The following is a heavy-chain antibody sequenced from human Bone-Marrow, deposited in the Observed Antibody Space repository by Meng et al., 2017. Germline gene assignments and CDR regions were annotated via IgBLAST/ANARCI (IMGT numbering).Heavy chain of an antibody. CDR3: ASLYGDSSVWYLDL. Sequence: QGRLQASGQVLVNPSPTLSLTCTVSGGSISSGNHYWSWIRQHPGKGLEYIGYIYYSGSTYYNPSLKSRVIISVDTSKNQFSLRLNSVTAADTAVYYCASLYGDSSVWYLDLWGRGTLVTVSS. CDR1: GGSISSGNHY. D-gene: IGHD4-17*01. CDR2: IYYSGST. J-gene: IGHJ2*01. V-gene: IGHV4-31*03.